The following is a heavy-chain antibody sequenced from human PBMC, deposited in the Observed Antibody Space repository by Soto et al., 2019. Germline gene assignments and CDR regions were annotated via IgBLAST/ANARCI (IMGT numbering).Heavy chain of an antibody. V-gene: IGHV4-31*03. CDR3: ARLRYSYGRYFDY. J-gene: IGHJ4*03. D-gene: IGHD5-18*01. Sequence: PXETLSLTCTVSGCSISSGGYYWSWIRQHPGKGLEWIGYIHYSGSTYYNPSLKSRVTISVDTSKNQFSLKLSSVTAADTAVYYCARLRYSYGRYFDYWGQGTLVTVSS. CDR1: GCSISSGGYY. CDR2: IHYSGST.